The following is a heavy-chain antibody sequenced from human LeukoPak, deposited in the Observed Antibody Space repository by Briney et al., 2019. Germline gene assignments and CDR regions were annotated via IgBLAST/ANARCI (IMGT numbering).Heavy chain of an antibody. CDR2: IYYSGST. CDR3: ATTGHYPSYCSGGSCYHPLFNYYYYYMDV. V-gene: IGHV4-39*07. D-gene: IGHD2-15*01. CDR1: GGSISSSSYY. J-gene: IGHJ6*03. Sequence: SETLSLTCTVSGGSISSSSYYWGWIRQPPGKGPEWIGSIYYSGSTYYNPSLKSRVTISVDTSKNQFSLKLSSVTAADTAVYYCATTGHYPSYCSGGSCYHPLFNYYYYYMDVWGKGTTVTVSS.